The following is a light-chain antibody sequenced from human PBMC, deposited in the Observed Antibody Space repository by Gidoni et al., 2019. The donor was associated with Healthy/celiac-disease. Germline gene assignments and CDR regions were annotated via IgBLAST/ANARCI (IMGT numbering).Light chain of an antibody. J-gene: IGKJ4*01. CDR1: QSVSSN. CDR2: GAS. Sequence: EIVITQSPATLSVSPGERATLPCSASQSVSSNLAWYQQKPGQTPRLLIYGASTRATGIPARCSGSGSGTEFTLTISSLQSEDCAVYYCQQYNNWPPVTFGGGTKVEIK. CDR3: QQYNNWPPVT. V-gene: IGKV3-15*01.